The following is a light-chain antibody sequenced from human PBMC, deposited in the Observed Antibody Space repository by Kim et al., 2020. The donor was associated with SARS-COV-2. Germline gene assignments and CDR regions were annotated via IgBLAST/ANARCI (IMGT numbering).Light chain of an antibody. CDR3: QQYYSYPQT. Sequence: ASTGDRVTITCRASQGISSYLAWYQQKPGKAPKLMIYAASTLQSGVPSRFSGSGSGTDFTLTISCLQSEDFATYYCQQYYSYPQTFGQGTKVDIK. V-gene: IGKV1-8*01. CDR1: QGISSY. CDR2: AAS. J-gene: IGKJ1*01.